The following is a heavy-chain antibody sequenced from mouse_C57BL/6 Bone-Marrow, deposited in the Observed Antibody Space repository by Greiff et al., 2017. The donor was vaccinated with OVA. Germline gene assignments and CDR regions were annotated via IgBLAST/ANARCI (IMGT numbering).Heavy chain of an antibody. V-gene: IGHV1-11*01. Sequence: VQLQQSGAELASPGASVTLSCKASGYTFTDHSMNWVKKRPGQGLEWIGRIYPVSGGTNYNQKFMGKATFSVDRSSSTVYMVLISLTSEDPAVDYCGGCEGYYVYYSLDYWGQGTSVTVSS. CDR2: IYPVSGGT. CDR1: GYTFTDHS. J-gene: IGHJ4*01. CDR3: GGCEGYYVYYSLDY. D-gene: IGHD2-3*01.